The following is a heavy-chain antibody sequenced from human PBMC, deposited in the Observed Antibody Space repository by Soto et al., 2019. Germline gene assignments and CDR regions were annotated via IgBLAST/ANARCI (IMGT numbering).Heavy chain of an antibody. D-gene: IGHD2-15*01. CDR1: GFSFSSHA. Sequence: EVQLLESGGGLVQPGGALRLSCAASGFSFSSHAMSWVGQAPGKGLEWVSSISAGADGAYYADSVKGRFTISRANSNNTLYLQMNSVRAEDTAVYFCARDLWWYLHWGQGTLVTVSS. CDR2: ISAGADGA. J-gene: IGHJ4*02. V-gene: IGHV3-23*01. CDR3: ARDLWWYLH.